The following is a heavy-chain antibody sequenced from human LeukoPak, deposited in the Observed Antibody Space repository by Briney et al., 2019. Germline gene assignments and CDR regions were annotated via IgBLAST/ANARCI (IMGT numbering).Heavy chain of an antibody. V-gene: IGHV1-69*04. J-gene: IGHJ5*02. CDR3: ATNPAIVATRPNWFDP. CDR2: IIPILGIA. D-gene: IGHD5-12*01. Sequence: SVKVSCKASGGTFSIYAIIWVRQAPGQGLEWMGRIIPILGIANYAQKFQGRVTITADKSTSTAYMELSSLRSEDTAVYYCATNPAIVATRPNWFDPWGQGTLVTVSS. CDR1: GGTFSIYA.